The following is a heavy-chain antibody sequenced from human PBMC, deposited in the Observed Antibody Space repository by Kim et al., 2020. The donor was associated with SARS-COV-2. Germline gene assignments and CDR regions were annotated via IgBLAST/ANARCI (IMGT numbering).Heavy chain of an antibody. CDR2: ISGSGGST. Sequence: GGSLRLSCAASGFTFSSYAMSWVRQAPGKGLEWVSAISGSGGSTYYADSVKGRFTISRDNSKNTLYLQMNSLRAEDTAVYYCAKQGPQQQLVRAWGDFDYWGQGTLVTVSS. V-gene: IGHV3-23*01. CDR3: AKQGPQQQLVRAWGDFDY. CDR1: GFTFSSYA. D-gene: IGHD6-13*01. J-gene: IGHJ4*02.